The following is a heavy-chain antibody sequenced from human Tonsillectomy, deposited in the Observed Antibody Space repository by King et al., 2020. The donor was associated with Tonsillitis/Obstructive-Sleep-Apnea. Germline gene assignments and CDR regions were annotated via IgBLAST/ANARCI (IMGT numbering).Heavy chain of an antibody. J-gene: IGHJ6*03. V-gene: IGHV4-59*01. D-gene: IGHD4-17*01. CDR2: IYYSGST. CDR3: ARDLGPQYGDYGGGYYYYYYMDV. CDR1: GGSISSYY. Sequence: VQLQESGPGLVKPSETLSLTCTVSGGSISSYYWSWIRQPPGKGLEWIGYIYYSGSTNYNPSLKSRVTISVDTSKNQFSLKLSSVTAADTAVYYCARDLGPQYGDYGGGYYYYYYMDVWGKGTTVTVSS.